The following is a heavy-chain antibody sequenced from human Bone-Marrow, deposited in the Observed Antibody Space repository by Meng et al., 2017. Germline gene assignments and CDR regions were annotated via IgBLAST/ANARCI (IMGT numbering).Heavy chain of an antibody. Sequence: SLKISCAASGFTFDDHAMHWVRQAPGKGLEWVSGISGNSGSIAYADSVKGRFTISRDNAKNSLYLQMNSMRAEDSALYYCAKSHGDYLTSYFHHWGQGTLVTVSS. V-gene: IGHV3-9*01. J-gene: IGHJ1*01. CDR3: AKSHGDYLTSYFHH. CDR2: ISGNSGSI. D-gene: IGHD4-17*01. CDR1: GFTFDDHA.